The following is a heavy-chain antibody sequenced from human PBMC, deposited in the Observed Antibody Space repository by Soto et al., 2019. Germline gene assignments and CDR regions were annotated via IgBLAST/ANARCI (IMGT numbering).Heavy chain of an antibody. V-gene: IGHV4-59*01. CDR1: GDSISYNY. CDR2: VYYSGST. Sequence: ETLSLTCTVSGDSISYNYWSWIRQPPGKGLEWIGYVYYSGSTNYNPSLKSRVTISIDTSKNQFSLELTSVTAADTAVYYCARRVGNYYYYMDVWGKGTTVTVSS. CDR3: ARRVGNYYYYMDV. J-gene: IGHJ6*03.